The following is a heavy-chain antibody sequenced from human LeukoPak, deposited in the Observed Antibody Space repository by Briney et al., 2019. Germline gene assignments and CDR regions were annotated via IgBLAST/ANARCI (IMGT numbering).Heavy chain of an antibody. D-gene: IGHD3-3*01. CDR3: ATNRLTIFGVVAGFDP. CDR2: FDPEDGET. J-gene: IGHJ5*02. Sequence: ASVKVSCKVSGYTLTELSMHWVRQAPGKGLEWMGGFDPEDGETIYPQKFQGRVTMTEDTSTDTAYMELSSLRSEDTAVYYCATNRLTIFGVVAGFDPWGQGTLVTVSS. CDR1: GYTLTELS. V-gene: IGHV1-24*01.